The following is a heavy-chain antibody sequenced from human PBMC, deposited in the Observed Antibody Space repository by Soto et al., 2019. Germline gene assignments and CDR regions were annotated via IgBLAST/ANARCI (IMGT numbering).Heavy chain of an antibody. CDR2: INHSGST. J-gene: IGHJ4*02. Sequence: SETLSLTCAVYGGSFSGDYWSWIRQPPGKGLEWIGEINHSGSTNYNPSLKSRVTISVDTSKNQFSLKLSSVTAADTAVYYCARGATVTTTSAVDYWGQGTLVTVSS. CDR3: ARGATVTTTSAVDY. CDR1: GGSFSGDY. V-gene: IGHV4-34*01. D-gene: IGHD4-17*01.